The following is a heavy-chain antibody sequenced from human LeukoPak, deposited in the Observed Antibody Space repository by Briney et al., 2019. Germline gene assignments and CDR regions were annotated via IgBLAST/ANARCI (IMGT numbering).Heavy chain of an antibody. CDR2: IIPILGIA. J-gene: IGHJ4*02. D-gene: IGHD6-13*01. CDR3: ARGGAAAGWGPFDY. CDR1: GGTFSSYA. V-gene: IGHV1-69*04. Sequence: ASVKVSCKASGGTFSSYAISWVRQAPGQGLEWMGRIIPILGIANYAQKFQGRVTITADKSTSTAYMELSSLRSEDTAVYYCARGGAAAGWGPFDYWGQGTLVTVSS.